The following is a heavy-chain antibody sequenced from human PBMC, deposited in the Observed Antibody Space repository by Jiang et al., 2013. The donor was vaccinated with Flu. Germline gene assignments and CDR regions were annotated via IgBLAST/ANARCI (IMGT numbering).Heavy chain of an antibody. Sequence: ALLKPSETLSLTCTLYGGSFSGFYWTWIRQPPGKGLEWIAEINHSGSTNHNPSLKSRVTISVDTSKNQLSLKLSSLTAADTAIYYCARGRSGTARFDFWGQGTLVTVSS. D-gene: IGHD3-10*01. CDR3: ARGRSGTARFDF. CDR1: GGSFSGFY. CDR2: INHSGST. V-gene: IGHV4-34*01. J-gene: IGHJ4*02.